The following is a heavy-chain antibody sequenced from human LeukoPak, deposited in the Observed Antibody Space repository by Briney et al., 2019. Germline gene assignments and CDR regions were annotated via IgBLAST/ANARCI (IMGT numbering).Heavy chain of an antibody. CDR1: GYTFTGYY. V-gene: IGHV1-2*02. CDR3: ARAHKLNCGGDCCLGY. Sequence: GASVKVSCKASGYTFTGYYMHWVRQAPGQGLEWMGWINPNSGGTNYAQKFQGRVTMTRDTSISTAYMELSRLRSDDTAVYYCARAHKLNCGGDCCLGYWGQGTLVTI. D-gene: IGHD2-21*02. CDR2: INPNSGGT. J-gene: IGHJ4*02.